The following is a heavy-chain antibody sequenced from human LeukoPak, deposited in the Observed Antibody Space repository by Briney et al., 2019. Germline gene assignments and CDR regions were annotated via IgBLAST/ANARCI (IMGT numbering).Heavy chain of an antibody. CDR1: GGSISSGDYY. D-gene: IGHD4-11*01. Sequence: PSQTLSLTCTVSGGSISSGDYYWSWIRQPPGKGLEWIGYIYYSGSTYYNPSLKSRVTISVDTSKNQFSLKLSSVTAADTAVYYCAREHTVTLDFDYWGQGTLVTVSS. CDR2: IYYSGST. J-gene: IGHJ4*02. V-gene: IGHV4-30-4*01. CDR3: AREHTVTLDFDY.